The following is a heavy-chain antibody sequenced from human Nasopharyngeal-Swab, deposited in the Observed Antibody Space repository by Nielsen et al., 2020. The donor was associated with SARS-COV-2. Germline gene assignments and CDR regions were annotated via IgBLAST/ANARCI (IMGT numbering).Heavy chain of an antibody. D-gene: IGHD1-14*01. CDR2: ISELGTGI. CDR1: GFSITTYG. J-gene: IGHJ4*02. Sequence: AGSLRLSCAASGFSITTYGMTWVRQAPGKGLEWISGISELGTGIYYADSVWGRFTISRDTSKNTVYLQMNTLRADDTALYFCTRGLTGHIVQWNPSPYWGQGTLVTVSS. V-gene: IGHV3-23*01. CDR3: TRGLTGHIVQWNPSPY.